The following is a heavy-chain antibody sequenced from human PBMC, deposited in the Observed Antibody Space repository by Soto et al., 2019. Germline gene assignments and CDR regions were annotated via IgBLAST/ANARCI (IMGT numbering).Heavy chain of an antibody. CDR2: ISYDGSNK. Sequence: QVQLVESGGGVVQPGRSLRLSCAASGFTFSSYGMHWVRQAPGKGLEWVAVISYDGSNKYYTDSVKGRFTISRDNSKNTLYLQMNSLRAEDTAVYYCARGIAAADNWFDPWGQGTLVTVSS. CDR3: ARGIAAADNWFDP. J-gene: IGHJ5*02. CDR1: GFTFSSYG. V-gene: IGHV3-30*03. D-gene: IGHD6-13*01.